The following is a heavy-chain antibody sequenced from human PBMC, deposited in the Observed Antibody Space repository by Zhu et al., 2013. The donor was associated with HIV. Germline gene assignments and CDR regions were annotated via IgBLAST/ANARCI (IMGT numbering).Heavy chain of an antibody. J-gene: IGHJ4*02. V-gene: IGHV4-4*02. CDR1: GGSISSNNW. CDR3: ARHIAVPGTRGFDS. D-gene: IGHD6-19*01. CDR2: IYPSGTT. Sequence: QVQLQESGPGLVKPSGTLSLTCAVSGGSISSNNWWSWVRQPPGKGLEWIGEIYPSGTTNYNPSLKSRVTMSLDKSKNQFSLKLSSVTAADTAVYYCARHIAVPGTRGFDSWGQGTLVTVSS.